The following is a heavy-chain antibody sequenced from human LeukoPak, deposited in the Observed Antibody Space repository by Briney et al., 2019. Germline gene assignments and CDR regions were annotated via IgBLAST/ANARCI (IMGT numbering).Heavy chain of an antibody. V-gene: IGHV3-7*01. CDR2: IKQDGSEK. D-gene: IGHD2-15*01. CDR3: ARVVGGLVVRNYYYYYGMDV. J-gene: IGHJ6*02. CDR1: GFTFSSYW. Sequence: PGGSLRLSCAASGFTFSSYWMSWVRQAPGKGLEWVANIKQDGSEKYYVDSVKGRFTISRDNAKNSLYLQLNSLRAEDTAVYYCARVVGGLVVRNYYYYYGMDVWGQGTTVTVSS.